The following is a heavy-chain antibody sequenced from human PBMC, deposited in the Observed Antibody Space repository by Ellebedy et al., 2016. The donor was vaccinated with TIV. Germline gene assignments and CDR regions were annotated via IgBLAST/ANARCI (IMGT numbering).Heavy chain of an antibody. Sequence: GESLKISCAASGFIFSNYWMTWVRQAPGKGLEWVANIKQDGSEKYYVDSVKGRFSISRDNAKNSMYLQMNSLRAEDTAVYYCARDKIEGPTHYDYWGQGILVTVSS. J-gene: IGHJ4*02. CDR2: IKQDGSEK. CDR1: GFIFSNYW. V-gene: IGHV3-7*01. D-gene: IGHD1-26*01. CDR3: ARDKIEGPTHYDY.